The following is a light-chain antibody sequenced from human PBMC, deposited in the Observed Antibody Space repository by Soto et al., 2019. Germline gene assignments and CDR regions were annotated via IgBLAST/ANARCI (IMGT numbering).Light chain of an antibody. J-gene: IGKJ1*01. CDR2: RAS. CDR3: QQYNRYFKS. V-gene: IGKV1-5*03. CDR1: ENINMW. Sequence: IQMTQSPSTLSASVGDRVTITCRASENINMWLAWYQQKPGQAPRLLIQRASRVERGVPSRFSGSGSDTEFTLTISSLQPDHFATYYCQQYNRYFKSFGQGTKVDI.